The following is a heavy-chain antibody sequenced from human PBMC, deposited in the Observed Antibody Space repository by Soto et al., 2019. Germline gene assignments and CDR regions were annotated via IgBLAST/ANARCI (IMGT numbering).Heavy chain of an antibody. D-gene: IGHD1-7*01. Sequence: ASVKVSCKASGYIFTNHAIHWVRQAPGQGLFCIGWINAGKGDTKYPQSFQGRVIITWDTSASSAYMELSSLRSEDTAVYYCARNILGGTTDYWGPGTLVTVSS. V-gene: IGHV1-3*01. CDR3: ARNILGGTTDY. J-gene: IGHJ4*02. CDR1: GYIFTNHA. CDR2: INAGKGDT.